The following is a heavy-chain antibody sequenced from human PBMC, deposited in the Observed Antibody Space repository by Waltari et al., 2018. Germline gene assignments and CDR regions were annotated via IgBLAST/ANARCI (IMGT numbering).Heavy chain of an antibody. J-gene: IGHJ6*03. V-gene: IGHV4-59*01. CDR2: IYYSGST. Sequence: QVQLQESGPGLVKPSETLSLTCTVSGGSISSYYWSWIRQPPGKGLEWIGYIYYSGSTNYNPSLKSRVTISVDTSKNQFSLKLSSVTAADTAVYYCARRVVAVGDYYYMDVWGKGTTVTVSS. CDR3: ARRVVAVGDYYYMDV. D-gene: IGHD2-15*01. CDR1: GGSISSYY.